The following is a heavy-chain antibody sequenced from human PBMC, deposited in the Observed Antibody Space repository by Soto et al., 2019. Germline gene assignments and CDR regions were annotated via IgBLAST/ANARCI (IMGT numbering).Heavy chain of an antibody. CDR3: ARGMGSPDY. J-gene: IGHJ4*02. Sequence: TLSLTCAVSGGSISSGGYSWSWIRQPPGKGLEWIGYIYHSGSTYYNPSLKSRVTISVDRSKNQFSLKLSSVTAADTAVYYCARGMGSPDYWGQGTLVTVSS. CDR1: GGSISSGGYS. D-gene: IGHD1-26*01. CDR2: IYHSGST. V-gene: IGHV4-30-2*01.